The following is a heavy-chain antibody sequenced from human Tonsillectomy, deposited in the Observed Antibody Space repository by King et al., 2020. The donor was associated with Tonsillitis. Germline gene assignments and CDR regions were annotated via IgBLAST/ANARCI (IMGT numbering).Heavy chain of an antibody. CDR3: AKLRTTLIIVGAIDY. J-gene: IGHJ4*02. Sequence: VQLVESGGGLVQPGGSLRLSCAASGFTFSSYAMSWVRQAPGRGLEWVSAISGGVGSTYYADSVKGRFTISRDNSKNTLYLQMNSLRAEDTAVYYCAKLRTTLIIVGAIDYWGQGTLVTVSS. CDR1: GFTFSSYA. V-gene: IGHV3-23*04. D-gene: IGHD1-26*01. CDR2: ISGGVGST.